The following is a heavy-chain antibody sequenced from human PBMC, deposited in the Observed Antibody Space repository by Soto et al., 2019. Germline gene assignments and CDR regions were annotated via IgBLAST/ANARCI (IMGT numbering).Heavy chain of an antibody. D-gene: IGHD4-17*01. CDR2: IYNSEST. J-gene: IGHJ4*02. CDR3: ARLGTVPNCCDY. CDR1: GGSISSGGYY. Sequence: QVQLQESGPGLVKPSQTLSLTCTVSGGSISSGGYYWSWIRQHPGKGLEWIGYIYNSESTYYNPSLKSRVIIPVDTSKNQFSLKLSSVTAADTAVYYCARLGTVPNCCDYWGQGTLVTVSS. V-gene: IGHV4-31*03.